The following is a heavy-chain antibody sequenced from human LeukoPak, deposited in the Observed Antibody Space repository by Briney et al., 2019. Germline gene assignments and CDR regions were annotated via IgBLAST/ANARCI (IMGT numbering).Heavy chain of an antibody. V-gene: IGHV4-4*07. Sequence: SGTLSLTCTVSGVSISGYYWSWIRQHAGKGLEWIGRIYTSGSTNYNPSLKSRVTISVDKSNNQFSLKLSSVTAADTAVYYCAREEWELLKEGWFDPWGQGTLVTVSS. J-gene: IGHJ5*02. CDR1: GVSISGYY. CDR3: AREEWELLKEGWFDP. CDR2: IYTSGST. D-gene: IGHD1-26*01.